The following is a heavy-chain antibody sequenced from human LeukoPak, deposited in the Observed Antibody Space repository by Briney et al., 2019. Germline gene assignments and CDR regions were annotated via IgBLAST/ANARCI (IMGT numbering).Heavy chain of an antibody. J-gene: IGHJ5*02. CDR2: ISSSSSYI. V-gene: IGHV3-21*01. CDR3: ARETAAAGNWFDP. D-gene: IGHD6-13*01. Sequence: GGSLRLSCAASGFTFSSYSMNWVRQAPGKGREWVSSISSSSSYIYYADSVKGRFTNSRDNAKNSLYLQMNSLRAEDTAVYYCARETAAAGNWFDPWGQGTLVTVSS. CDR1: GFTFSSYS.